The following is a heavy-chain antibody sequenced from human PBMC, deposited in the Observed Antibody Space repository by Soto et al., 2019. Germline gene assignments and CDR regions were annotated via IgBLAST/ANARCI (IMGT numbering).Heavy chain of an antibody. D-gene: IGHD1-1*01. CDR3: ARYDRMTEGWFDP. CDR1: GFSFSDYY. CDR2: ISSSAGII. J-gene: IGHJ5*02. V-gene: IGHV3-11*01. Sequence: GGSLRLSCAASGFSFSDYYMSWIRQAPGKGLEWISYISSSAGIIYYADSVKGRFTISRDNAKNSLYLQMNSLRADDTAVYYCARYDRMTEGWFDPWGQGTLVTVSS.